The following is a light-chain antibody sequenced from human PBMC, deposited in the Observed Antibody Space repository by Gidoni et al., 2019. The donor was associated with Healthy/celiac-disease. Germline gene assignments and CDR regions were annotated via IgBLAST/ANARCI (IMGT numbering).Light chain of an antibody. CDR1: QSVSSY. V-gene: IGKV3-11*01. CDR3: QQRSNWPPIT. CDR2: DAS. Sequence: EIVLTQSPVTLSLSPGERVTLPCRASQSVSSYLAWYQQKTGQAPRLLIYDASNMATGIPARFSGSGSGTDFTLTISSLEPEDFAVYYCQQRSNWPPITFGQGTRLEIK. J-gene: IGKJ5*01.